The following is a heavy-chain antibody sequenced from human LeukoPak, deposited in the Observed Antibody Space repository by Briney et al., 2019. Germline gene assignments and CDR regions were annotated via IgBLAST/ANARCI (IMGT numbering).Heavy chain of an antibody. J-gene: IGHJ4*02. CDR3: AHSSGYSYGLDY. D-gene: IGHD5-18*01. CDR2: ISSSSLHI. CDR1: GSTFSSYA. V-gene: IGHV3-21*01. Sequence: GGSLRLSCAASGSTFSSYAMNWVRQAPGKGLEWVSSISSSSLHIYYADSLNGRFTISRDNAKNSLYLQMNSLRAEDTAVYYWAHSSGYSYGLDYWGQGTLGTVSS.